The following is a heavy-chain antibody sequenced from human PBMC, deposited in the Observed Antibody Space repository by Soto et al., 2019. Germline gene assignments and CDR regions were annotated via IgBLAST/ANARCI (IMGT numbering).Heavy chain of an antibody. V-gene: IGHV3-30*18. Sequence: QVQLVESGGGVVQPGRSLRLSCAASGFTFSRYGMHWVRQAPGKGLEWVAVISYDGSNKYYADSVKGRFTISRDNSKNTLYLQMNSLRAEDTAVYYCAKEWVYDSIGWSFDYWGQGTMVTASS. CDR1: GFTFSRYG. D-gene: IGHD3-22*01. CDR2: ISYDGSNK. CDR3: AKEWVYDSIGWSFDY. J-gene: IGHJ4*02.